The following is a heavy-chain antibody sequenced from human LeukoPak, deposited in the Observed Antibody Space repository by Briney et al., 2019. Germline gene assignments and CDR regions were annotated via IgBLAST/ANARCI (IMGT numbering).Heavy chain of an antibody. CDR3: ARDSIAVAGDYYYGMDV. J-gene: IGHJ6*02. Sequence: PSETLSPTCTVSGGSISSYYWSWIRQPAGKGLEWIGRIYTSGSTNYNPSLKSRVTMSVDTSKNQFSLKLSSVTAADTAVYYCARDSIAVAGDYYYGMDVWGQGTTVTVSS. V-gene: IGHV4-4*07. D-gene: IGHD6-19*01. CDR2: IYTSGST. CDR1: GGSISSYY.